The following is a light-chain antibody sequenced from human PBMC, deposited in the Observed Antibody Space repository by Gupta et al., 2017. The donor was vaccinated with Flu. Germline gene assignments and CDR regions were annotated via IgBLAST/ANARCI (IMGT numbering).Light chain of an antibody. V-gene: IGKV1-39*01. Sequence: PSSLSASVGDRVTITCRASQSIINYLNWYQQKPGKAPILLIYNASSLKSGVPSKFSGSGSGTDFTLTISRLQPEDFAAYYCQQNDNTSRTFGQGTKVEVK. CDR3: QQNDNTSRT. CDR2: NAS. CDR1: QSIINY. J-gene: IGKJ1*01.